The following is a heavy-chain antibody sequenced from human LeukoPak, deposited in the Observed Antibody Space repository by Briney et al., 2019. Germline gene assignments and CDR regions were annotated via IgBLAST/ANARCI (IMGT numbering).Heavy chain of an antibody. J-gene: IGHJ4*02. CDR3: ASCSYSSSWYGY. CDR1: GFTFSDYY. Sequence: GGSLRLSCAASGFTFSDYYMSWVRQAPGKGLEWVANIKQDGSEKYYVDSVKGRFTISRDNAKNSLYLQMNSLRAEDTAVYYCASCSYSSSWYGYWGQGTLVTVSS. D-gene: IGHD6-13*01. CDR2: IKQDGSEK. V-gene: IGHV3-7*01.